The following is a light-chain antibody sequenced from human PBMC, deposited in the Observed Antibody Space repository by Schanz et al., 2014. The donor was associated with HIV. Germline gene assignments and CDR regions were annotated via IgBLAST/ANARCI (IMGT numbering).Light chain of an antibody. J-gene: IGKJ4*01. CDR2: EAS. CDR1: QSISGR. CDR3: QQRSNWPRS. Sequence: DIQMTQSPSTLSASVGDRITITCRASQSISGRLAWYQQKPGEALNLLISEASTLEFGVPPRFSGSGSGTEFTLTISSLEPEDFAVYYCQQRSNWPRSFGGGTKVEIK. V-gene: IGKV1-5*03.